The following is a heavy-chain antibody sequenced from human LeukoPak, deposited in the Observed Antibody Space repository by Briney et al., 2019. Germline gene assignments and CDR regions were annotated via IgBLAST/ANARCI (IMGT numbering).Heavy chain of an antibody. CDR3: AREEAYYDFWSGLTPPSYYYYMDV. D-gene: IGHD3-3*01. J-gene: IGHJ6*03. CDR1: GYFISSGYY. CDR2: IYHSGST. Sequence: PSETLSLTCTVSGYFISSGYYWGWLRQPPGKGLEWIGSIYHSGSTYYNPSLKSRVTISVDTSKNQFSLKLSSVTAADTAVYYCAREEAYYDFWSGLTPPSYYYYMDVWGKGTTVTVSS. V-gene: IGHV4-38-2*02.